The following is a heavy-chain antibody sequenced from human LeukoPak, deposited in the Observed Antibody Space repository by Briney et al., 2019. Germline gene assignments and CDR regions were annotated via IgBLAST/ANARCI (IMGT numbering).Heavy chain of an antibody. D-gene: IGHD4-23*01. CDR2: ISSSGSTI. CDR1: GFTFSSYE. V-gene: IGHV3-48*03. Sequence: GGSLRLSCAASGFTFSSYEMNWVRQAPGKGLEWVSYISSSGSTIYYADSVKGRFTISRDNAKNSLYLQMNSLRAEDTAVYYCARGQDYGGKGSFGYWGQGTLVTVSS. CDR3: ARGQDYGGKGSFGY. J-gene: IGHJ4*02.